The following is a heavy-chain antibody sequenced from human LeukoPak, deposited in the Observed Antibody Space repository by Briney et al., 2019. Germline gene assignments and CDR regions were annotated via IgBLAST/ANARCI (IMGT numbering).Heavy chain of an antibody. CDR3: ARVRGDSSSSGYYFDY. D-gene: IGHD6-6*01. J-gene: IGHJ4*02. CDR2: ISSSGSTI. CDR1: RFTFSDYY. V-gene: IGHV3-11*04. Sequence: GGSLRLSCAASRFTFSDYYMSWIRQAPGKGLEWVSYISSSGSTIYYADSVKGRFTISRDNAKNALYLQMNSLRAEDTAVYYCARVRGDSSSSGYYFDYWGQGTLVTVSS.